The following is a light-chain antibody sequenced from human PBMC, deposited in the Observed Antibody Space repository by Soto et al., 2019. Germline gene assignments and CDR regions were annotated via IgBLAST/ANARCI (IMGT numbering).Light chain of an antibody. CDR3: SSYTSSSLYV. V-gene: IGLV2-14*03. Sequence: QSVLTQPASVSRSPGQSITISCTGTSSDVGRYNYVSWYQQHPAKAPKLLIYDVSDRPSGVSSRFSGSKSGNTASLTISGLQAEDEADYYCSSYTSSSLYVFGTGTKLTVL. CDR2: DVS. J-gene: IGLJ1*01. CDR1: SSDVGRYNY.